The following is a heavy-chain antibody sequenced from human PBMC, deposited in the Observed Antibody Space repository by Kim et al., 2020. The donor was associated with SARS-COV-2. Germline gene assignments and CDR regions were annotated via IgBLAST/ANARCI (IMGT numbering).Heavy chain of an antibody. D-gene: IGHD5-18*01. CDR3: VRDLTYSYSY. CDR2: NT. V-gene: IGHV3-23*01. Sequence: NTNNADYVKGRFAISRDNSKNRLYMQMDSLRDEDTAVYYCVRDLTYSYSYWGQGTLVTVSS. J-gene: IGHJ4*02.